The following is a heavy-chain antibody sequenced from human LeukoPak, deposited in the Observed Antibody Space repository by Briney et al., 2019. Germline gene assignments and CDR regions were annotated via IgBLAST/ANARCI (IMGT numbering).Heavy chain of an antibody. D-gene: IGHD3-16*01. CDR3: ARRPPGGAFDV. CDR1: GGSISSYY. V-gene: IGHV4-39*01. CDR2: IFHGGST. Sequence: SETLSLTCTVSGGSISSYYWAWIRLPPGKGLEWIVSIFHGGSTSYNPSLKSRVATSVDTSKNQFSLKLSSVTAADTAVYYCARRPPGGAFDVWGQGTMVTVSS. J-gene: IGHJ3*01.